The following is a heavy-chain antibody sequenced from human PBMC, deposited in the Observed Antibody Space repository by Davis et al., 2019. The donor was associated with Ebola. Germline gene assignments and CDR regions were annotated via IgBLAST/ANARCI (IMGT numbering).Heavy chain of an antibody. CDR1: GGSFNGYY. V-gene: IGHV4-34*01. Sequence: SETLSPTCAVYGGSFNGYYWSWIRQPPGKGLEWIGEINHSGTTNYNPSLKSRVTTSVDTSKNQFSLKLNSVTAADTAVYYCARGLGLGWFDSWGRGTLVTVSS. J-gene: IGHJ5*01. CDR2: INHSGTT. CDR3: ARGLGLGWFDS.